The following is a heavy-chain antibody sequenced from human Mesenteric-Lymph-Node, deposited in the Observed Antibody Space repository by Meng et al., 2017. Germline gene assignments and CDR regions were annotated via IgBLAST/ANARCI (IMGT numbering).Heavy chain of an antibody. CDR1: GFTFSSYA. J-gene: IGHJ4*02. CDR2: ISGSGGST. D-gene: IGHD6-19*01. Sequence: GESLKISCAASGFTFSSYAMSWVRQAPGKGLEWVSAISGSGGSTYYADSVKGRFTISRDNSKNTLYLQMNSLRAEDTAVYYCAKEVAGSCFDYWGQGTLVTVSS. V-gene: IGHV3-23*01. CDR3: AKEVAGSCFDY.